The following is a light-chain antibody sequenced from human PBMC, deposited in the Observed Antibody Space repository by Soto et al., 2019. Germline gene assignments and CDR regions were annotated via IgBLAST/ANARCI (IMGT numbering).Light chain of an antibody. Sequence: EIELAQSPGTLSLPPGDRATLSCRASQSFNSRYLAWFQQRPGQAPRLLIYATSSRAADIPDRFSGSGSGTDFTLTINRLEPEDFAVYYCQQYGSAPWRFGQGTKVEIK. V-gene: IGKV3-20*01. CDR2: ATS. J-gene: IGKJ1*01. CDR3: QQYGSAPWR. CDR1: QSFNSRY.